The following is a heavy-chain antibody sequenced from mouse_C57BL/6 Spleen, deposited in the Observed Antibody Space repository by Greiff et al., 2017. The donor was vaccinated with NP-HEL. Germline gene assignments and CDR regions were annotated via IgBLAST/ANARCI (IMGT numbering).Heavy chain of an antibody. J-gene: IGHJ1*03. Sequence: EVQGVESGGGLVQPGGSMKLSCAASGFTFSDAWMDWVRQSPEQGLEWVAEIRNKANNHATYYAESVKGRFTISRDDSKSSVYLQMNSLRAEDTGIYYCTRGRLRYFDVWGTGTTVTVSS. CDR3: TRGRLRYFDV. CDR1: GFTFSDAW. CDR2: IRNKANNHAT. V-gene: IGHV6-6*01.